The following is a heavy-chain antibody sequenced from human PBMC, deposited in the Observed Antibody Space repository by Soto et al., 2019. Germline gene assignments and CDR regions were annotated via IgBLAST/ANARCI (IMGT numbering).Heavy chain of an antibody. Sequence: QVQLVESGGGVVQPGRSLRLSCAASGFTFSSYAMHWVRQAPGKGLEWVAVISYDGSNKYYADSVKGRFTISRDNSKNTRYLQMHSLRAEDTAVYYCAREEVTILGVVTRFYYGMDVWGQGNTGPGSS. J-gene: IGHJ6*02. CDR3: AREEVTILGVVTRFYYGMDV. D-gene: IGHD3-3*01. CDR2: ISYDGSNK. CDR1: GFTFSSYA. V-gene: IGHV3-30-3*01.